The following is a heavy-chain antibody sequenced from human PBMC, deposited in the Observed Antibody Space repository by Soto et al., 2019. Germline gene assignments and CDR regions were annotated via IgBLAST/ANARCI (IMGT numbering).Heavy chain of an antibody. D-gene: IGHD2-2*01. Sequence: QVQLVESGGGVVQPGRSLRLSCAASRFTFSSYAMHWVRQAPGKGLEWVAVISYDGSNKYYEDSVKGRFTISRDNSNKTLLLQMNSLSPEDTAVYYWARGGPGVYQLVPPCGPFDYWGEGTLVTVSS. CDR2: ISYDGSNK. CDR3: ARGGPGVYQLVPPCGPFDY. J-gene: IGHJ4*02. CDR1: RFTFSSYA. V-gene: IGHV3-30-3*01.